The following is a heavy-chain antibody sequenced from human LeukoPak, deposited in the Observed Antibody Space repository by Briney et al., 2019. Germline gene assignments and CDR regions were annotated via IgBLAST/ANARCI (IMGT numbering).Heavy chain of an antibody. V-gene: IGHV4-39*01. CDR2: TYYSGST. D-gene: IGHD1-14*01. J-gene: IGHJ4*02. CDR3: ARFGPKRTGSFDY. CDR1: GGSISSSSYY. Sequence: SETLSLTCTVSGGSISSSSYYWGWIRQPPGKGLEWIGSTYYSGSTYYNPSLKSRVTISVDTSKNQFSLKLSSVTAADTAVYYCARFGPKRTGSFDYWGQGTLVTVSS.